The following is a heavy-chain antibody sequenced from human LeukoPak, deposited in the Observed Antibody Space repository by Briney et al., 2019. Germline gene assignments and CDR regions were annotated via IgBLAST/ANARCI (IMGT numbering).Heavy chain of an antibody. CDR3: ARDGYSSSWYLGIYYYYYGMDV. D-gene: IGHD6-13*01. CDR2: IKQDGSEK. Sequence: GGSLRLSCAASGFTFSSYWMSWVRQAPGKGLEWVANIKQDGSEKHYVDSVKGRFTISRDNAKNSLYLQMNSLRAEDTAVYYCARDGYSSSWYLGIYYYYYGMDVWGQGTTVTVSS. J-gene: IGHJ6*02. V-gene: IGHV3-7*03. CDR1: GFTFSSYW.